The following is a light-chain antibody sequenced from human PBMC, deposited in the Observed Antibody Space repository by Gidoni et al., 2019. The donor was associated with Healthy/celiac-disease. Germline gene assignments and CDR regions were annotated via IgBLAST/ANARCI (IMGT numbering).Light chain of an antibody. J-gene: IGKJ2*01. CDR3: QQSYSTPPT. V-gene: IGKV1-39*01. Sequence: DIQMPPPPSSLSASVGDRVTITCPASQSISSYLNWYQQKQGKAPKLLIYAASSLQSGVPSRFSGSGSGTDFTLTISRLQPEDFATYYCQQSYSTPPTFGQGTKLEIK. CDR2: AAS. CDR1: QSISSY.